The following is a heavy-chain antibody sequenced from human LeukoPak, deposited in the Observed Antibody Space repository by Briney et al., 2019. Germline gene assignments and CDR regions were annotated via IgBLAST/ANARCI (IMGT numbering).Heavy chain of an antibody. CDR2: INHSGST. CDR3: ARGPRITMVRGVITIYYYYYMDV. J-gene: IGHJ6*03. Sequence: SETLSLTCAVYGGSFSGYYWSWIRQPPGKGLEWIGEINHSGSTNYNPSLKSRVTISVDTSKNQFSLKLSSVTAADTAVYYCARGPRITMVRGVITIYYYYYMDVWGKGTTVTVSS. CDR1: GGSFSGYY. D-gene: IGHD3-10*01. V-gene: IGHV4-34*01.